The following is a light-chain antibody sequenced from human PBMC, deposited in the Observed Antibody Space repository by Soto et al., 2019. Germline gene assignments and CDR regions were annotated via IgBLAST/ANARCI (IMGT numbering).Light chain of an antibody. CDR1: SSDVGGYNY. Sequence: QAVVTQPASVSGSPGQSITISCTGTSSDVGGYNYVSWYQQHPGKAPKLMIYEVSNRPSGVSNRFSGSKSGNTASLTISGLQAEDEADYYCSSYTSSSTPGYVFGTGTKLTVL. V-gene: IGLV2-14*01. CDR2: EVS. CDR3: SSYTSSSTPGYV. J-gene: IGLJ1*01.